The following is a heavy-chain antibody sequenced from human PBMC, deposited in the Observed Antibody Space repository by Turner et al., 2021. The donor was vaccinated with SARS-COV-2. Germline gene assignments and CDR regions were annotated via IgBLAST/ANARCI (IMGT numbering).Heavy chain of an antibody. CDR3: ASEQDSSGFVGMDV. Sequence: EVQLVESGGGLVQPGGSLRLSCAASGFTVSSNYMSWVRQAPGKGLEWVSIIYSGGRTYDADSVKGRFTISRDNSKNTLYLQMNSLRAEDTAVYYCASEQDSSGFVGMDVWGQGTTVTVSS. CDR1: GFTVSSNY. J-gene: IGHJ6*02. D-gene: IGHD3-22*01. V-gene: IGHV3-66*01. CDR2: IYSGGRT.